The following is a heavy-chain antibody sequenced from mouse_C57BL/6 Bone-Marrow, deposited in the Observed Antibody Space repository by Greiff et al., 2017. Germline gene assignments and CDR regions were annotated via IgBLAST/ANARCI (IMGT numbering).Heavy chain of an antibody. CDR1: GFTFSSYA. CDR2: ISDGGSYT. D-gene: IGHD2-4*01. Sequence: EVKVVESGGGLVKPGGSLKLSCAASGFTFSSYAMSWVRQTPEKRLEWVATISDGGSYTYYPDNVKGRFTISRDNAKNNLYLQMSHLKSEDTAMYYCARGIYYDYDGAWFAYWGQGTLVTVSA. CDR3: ARGIYYDYDGAWFAY. J-gene: IGHJ3*01. V-gene: IGHV5-4*03.